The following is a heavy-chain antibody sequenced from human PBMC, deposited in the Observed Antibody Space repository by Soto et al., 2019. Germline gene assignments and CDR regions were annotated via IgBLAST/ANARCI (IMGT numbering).Heavy chain of an antibody. Sequence: EVQLVESGGGLVQPGRSLRLSCAASGFTFDDYAMHWVRQAPGKGLEWVSGISWNSGSIGYADSVKGRFTISRDNAKNSLYLQMNSLRAEDTALYYCAKDKQYSGRNFDYWGQVTLVTVSS. V-gene: IGHV3-9*01. J-gene: IGHJ4*02. CDR1: GFTFDDYA. CDR3: AKDKQYSGRNFDY. D-gene: IGHD2-21*01. CDR2: ISWNSGSI.